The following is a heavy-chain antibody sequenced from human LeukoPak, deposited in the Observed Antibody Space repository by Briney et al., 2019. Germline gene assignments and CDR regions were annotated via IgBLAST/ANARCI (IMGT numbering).Heavy chain of an antibody. Sequence: PSETLSLTCTVSGGSISSGSYYWSWIRQPAGKGLEWIGRIYSSGSTNYNPSLMSRVSISVDTSKNQFSLKMTSVTAADTAVYYCARSRRGYSGYDYWGQGTLVTVSS. D-gene: IGHD5-12*01. CDR2: IYSSGST. CDR3: ARSRRGYSGYDY. CDR1: GGSISSGSYY. J-gene: IGHJ4*02. V-gene: IGHV4-61*02.